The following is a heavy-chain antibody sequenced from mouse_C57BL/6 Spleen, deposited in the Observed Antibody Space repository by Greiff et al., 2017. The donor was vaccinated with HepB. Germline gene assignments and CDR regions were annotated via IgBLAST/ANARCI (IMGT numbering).Heavy chain of an antibody. J-gene: IGHJ4*01. D-gene: IGHD1-1*01. CDR1: GFSLTSYG. CDR3: ARHGYYGSPYAMDY. CDR2: IWSDGST. V-gene: IGHV2-6-1*01. Sequence: VKLMESGPGLVAPSQSLSITCTVSGFSLTSYGVHWVRQPPGKGLEWLVVIWSDGSTTYNSALKSRLSISKDNSKSQVFLKMNSLQTDDTAMYYCARHGYYGSPYAMDYWGQGTSVTVSS.